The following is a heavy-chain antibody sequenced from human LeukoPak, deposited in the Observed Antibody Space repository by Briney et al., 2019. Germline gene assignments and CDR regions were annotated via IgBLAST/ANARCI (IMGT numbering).Heavy chain of an antibody. CDR1: GYTFTSYG. D-gene: IGHD3-10*01. J-gene: IGHJ6*03. CDR2: ISAYNGNT. Sequence: ASVKVSCKASGYTFTSYGISWVRQAPGQGLEWMGWISAYNGNTNYAQKLQGRVTMHTDTSTSTAYMELRSLRSDDTAVYYCARGYYGSGSKDYYYYYYMDVWGKGTTVTISS. CDR3: ARGYYGSGSKDYYYYYYMDV. V-gene: IGHV1-18*01.